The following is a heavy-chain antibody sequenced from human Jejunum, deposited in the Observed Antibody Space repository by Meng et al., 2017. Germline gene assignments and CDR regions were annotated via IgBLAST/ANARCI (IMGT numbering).Heavy chain of an antibody. Sequence: EVQLLESGGGLAQPGESLRLSCEASGFTFSSRLMSWVRQAPGKGLEWVSCIGGSGDTTYYADSVKGRFTISRDNSKNTLYLQMNSLRAEDTAVYYCARKFGGDFWGQGTLVTVSS. CDR1: GFTFSSRL. V-gene: IGHV3-23*01. D-gene: IGHD3-10*01. J-gene: IGHJ4*02. CDR2: IGGSGDTT. CDR3: ARKFGGDF.